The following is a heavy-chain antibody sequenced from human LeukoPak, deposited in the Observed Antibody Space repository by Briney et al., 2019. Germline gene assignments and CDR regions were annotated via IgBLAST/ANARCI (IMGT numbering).Heavy chain of an antibody. V-gene: IGHV4-59*10. CDR3: ARASYIVVVPAATYLFDP. J-gene: IGHJ5*02. D-gene: IGHD2-2*01. CDR2: IYTSGST. CDR1: GGSFSGYY. Sequence: PSETLSLTCAVYGGSFSGYYWSWIRQPAGKGLEWIGRIYTSGSTNYNPSLKSRVTISVDTSKNQFSLKLSSVTAADTAVYYCARASYIVVVPAATYLFDPWGQGTLVTVSS.